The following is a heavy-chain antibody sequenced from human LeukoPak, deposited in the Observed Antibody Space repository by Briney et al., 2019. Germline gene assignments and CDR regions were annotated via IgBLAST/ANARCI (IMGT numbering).Heavy chain of an antibody. CDR2: IYTIGST. V-gene: IGHV4-4*07. CDR3: ARDSPAPPYDSSWGDAFDI. J-gene: IGHJ3*02. Sequence: SETLSLTCTVSGGSISSYYWSWIRQPAGKGLEWIGRIYTIGSTNYNPSLKSRVTMSVDTSKNQFSLKLSSVTAADTAVYYCARDSPAPPYDSSWGDAFDIWGQGTMVTVSS. D-gene: IGHD3-22*01. CDR1: GGSISSYY.